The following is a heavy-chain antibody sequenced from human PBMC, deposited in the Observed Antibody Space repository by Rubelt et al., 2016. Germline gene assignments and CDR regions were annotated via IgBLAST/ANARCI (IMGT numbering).Heavy chain of an antibody. J-gene: IGHJ4*02. CDR2: IYLSEST. D-gene: IGHD6-19*01. Sequence: QVQLQESGPGLVKPSETLSLTCTVSGYSISSSYYWGCIRQPPGKGLEWIGSIYLSESTYYNPSLKSRVTISVDTSKNQFSLKLSSVTAADTAVYYCAGYSSGWYYFDYWGQGTLVTVSS. CDR1: GYSISSSYY. V-gene: IGHV4-38-2*02. CDR3: AGYSSGWYYFDY.